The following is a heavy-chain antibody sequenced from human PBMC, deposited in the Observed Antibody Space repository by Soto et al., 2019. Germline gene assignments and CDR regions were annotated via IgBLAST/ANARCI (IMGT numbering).Heavy chain of an antibody. Sequence: LRLSCAASLFTFSIYSMNLVRQAPGKGLEWVSYISSSSSTIYYADSVKGRFTISRDNAKNSLYLQMNSLRDEDTAVYYCARTSDAFDIWGQGTMVTVSS. V-gene: IGHV3-48*02. J-gene: IGHJ3*02. CDR2: ISSSSSTI. CDR3: ARTSDAFDI. CDR1: LFTFSIYS.